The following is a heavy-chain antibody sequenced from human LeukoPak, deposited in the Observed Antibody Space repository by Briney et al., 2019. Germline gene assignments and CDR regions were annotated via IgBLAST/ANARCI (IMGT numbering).Heavy chain of an antibody. Sequence: ASVKVSCKASVDTFTRYYMHWVRQAPGQGLAWMGIINPSGDSTSSAQTFQGRVTMTRDMSPSTVYMALSSLRTEDTAVYYCARGRHSYESSDYYYEGDAFDIWGQGTMVTVSS. D-gene: IGHD3-22*01. CDR2: INPSGDST. V-gene: IGHV1-46*01. CDR1: VDTFTRYY. CDR3: ARGRHSYESSDYYYEGDAFDI. J-gene: IGHJ3*02.